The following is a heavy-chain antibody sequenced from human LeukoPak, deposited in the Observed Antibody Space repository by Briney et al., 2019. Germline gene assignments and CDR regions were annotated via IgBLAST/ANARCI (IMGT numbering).Heavy chain of an antibody. CDR1: GFTFSSYS. J-gene: IGHJ4*02. CDR3: ARDLGSSWYTPFDY. CDR2: ISSSSSYI. V-gene: IGHV3-21*01. D-gene: IGHD6-13*01. Sequence: GGSLRLSCAASGFTFSSYSMNWVRQAPGKGLEWVSSISSSSSYIYYADSVKGRFTISRDNAKNSVYLQMNILTAEDTAVYYCARDLGSSWYTPFDYWGQGTLVTVSS.